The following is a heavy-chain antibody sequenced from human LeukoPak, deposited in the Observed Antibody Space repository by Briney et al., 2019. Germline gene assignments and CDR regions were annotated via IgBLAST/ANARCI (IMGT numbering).Heavy chain of an antibody. CDR3: ARSAWGYSYYMDV. CDR1: GYSISSGYY. Sequence: PSETLSLTCTVSGYSISSGYYWGWIRQPPGKGLEWIGSIYHSGSTYYNPSLKSRVTISVDTSKNQFSLKLSSVTAADTAVYYCARSAWGYSYYMDVWGKGTTVTISS. V-gene: IGHV4-38-2*02. J-gene: IGHJ6*03. D-gene: IGHD3-16*01. CDR2: IYHSGST.